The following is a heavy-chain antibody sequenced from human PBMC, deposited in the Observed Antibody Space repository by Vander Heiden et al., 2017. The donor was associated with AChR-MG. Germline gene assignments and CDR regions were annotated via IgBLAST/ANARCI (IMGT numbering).Heavy chain of an antibody. V-gene: IGHV3-23*01. D-gene: IGHD1-1*01. CDR1: RLTFNNFA. CDR3: AKEVSIRTMDV. CDR2: ISDTGSTK. J-gene: IGHJ6*02. Sequence: VQLLESGGGLVQPGGSLRLSCAVSRLTFNNFAMDGVRQAPGKGLEWVSGISDTGSTKNYADSVKGRFTISKDDSNNTLFLQMNSLRAEDTAVYYCAKEVSIRTMDVWGQGTTVTVSS.